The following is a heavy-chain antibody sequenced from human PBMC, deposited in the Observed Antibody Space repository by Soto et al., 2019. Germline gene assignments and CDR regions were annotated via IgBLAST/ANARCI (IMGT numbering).Heavy chain of an antibody. J-gene: IGHJ6*04. V-gene: IGHV4-4*08. CDR1: GGSITHYY. CDR2: IYNSVNT. Sequence: QVQLQESGPGLVKPSETLSLTCAVSGGSITHYYWAWIRQPPGQGLEWIGYIYNSVNTKYNPSLNVRVTRLMDTSKSQFSLNLSSVTAADTAVYYCARDFNGVLTAMSDPGGMDVWGRGTTVTVPS. D-gene: IGHD1-20*01. CDR3: ARDFNGVLTAMSDPGGMDV.